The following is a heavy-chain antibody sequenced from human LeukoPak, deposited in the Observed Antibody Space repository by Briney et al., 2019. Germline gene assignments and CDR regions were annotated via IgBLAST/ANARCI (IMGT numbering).Heavy chain of an antibody. CDR3: ARGPSTVTTQEGSYYYYYYMDV. J-gene: IGHJ6*03. CDR2: INPGGGNT. CDR1: GYTFTSYG. D-gene: IGHD4-17*01. Sequence: ASVTVSCKASGYTFTSYGISWVRQAPGQGLEWMGLINPGGGNTNYAQNFQGRVTMTRDTSASTVYMELSSLRSEDTAIYYCARGPSTVTTQEGSYYYYYYMDVWGKGTTVTVSS. V-gene: IGHV1-46*01.